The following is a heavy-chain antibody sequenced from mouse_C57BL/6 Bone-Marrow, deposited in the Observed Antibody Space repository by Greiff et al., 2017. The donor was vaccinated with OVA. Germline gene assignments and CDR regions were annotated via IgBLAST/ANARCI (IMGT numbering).Heavy chain of an antibody. V-gene: IGHV5-9*01. CDR3: ARQGSSYRYFEV. Sequence: EVKLVESGGGLVKPGGSLKLSCAASGFTFSSYTMSWVRQTPEKRLEWVATISGGGGNTYYPDSVKGRFTISRDNAKNTLYLQMSSLRSEDTAWYYCARQGSSYRYFEVWGTGTTVTVSS. CDR1: GFTFSSYT. CDR2: ISGGGGNT. J-gene: IGHJ1*03. D-gene: IGHD1-1*01.